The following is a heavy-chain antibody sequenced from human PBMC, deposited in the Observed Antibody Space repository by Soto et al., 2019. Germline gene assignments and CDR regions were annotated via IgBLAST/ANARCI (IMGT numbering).Heavy chain of an antibody. D-gene: IGHD3-22*01. CDR3: ARGHDSGDC. CDR2: IYHSGTT. CDR1: GGSISSGGYS. J-gene: IGHJ4*02. Sequence: SETLSLTCAVSGGSISSGGYSWSWIRQPPGKGLEWIGYIYHSGTTYYNPSLKSRVTISIDTSKNQFSLKLSSVTAADTAMYYCARGHDSGDCWGQGTLVTVSS. V-gene: IGHV4-30-2*01.